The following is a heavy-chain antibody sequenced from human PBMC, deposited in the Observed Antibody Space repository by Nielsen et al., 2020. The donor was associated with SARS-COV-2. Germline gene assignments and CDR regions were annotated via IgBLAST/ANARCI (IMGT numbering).Heavy chain of an antibody. CDR1: GGTFSSYA. V-gene: IGHV1-69*05. D-gene: IGHD3-22*01. CDR3: ARSGYYYDSSGYYPFDY. CDR2: IIPIFGTA. Sequence: SVKVSCKASGGTFSSYAISWVRQAPGQGLEWMGGIIPIFGTANYAQKFQGRVTMTRDTSTSTVYMELSSLRSEDTAVYYCARSGYYYDSSGYYPFDYWGQGTLVTVSS. J-gene: IGHJ4*02.